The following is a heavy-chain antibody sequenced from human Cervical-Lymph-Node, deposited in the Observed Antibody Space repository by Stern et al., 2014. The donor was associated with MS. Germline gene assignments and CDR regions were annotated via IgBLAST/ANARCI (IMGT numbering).Heavy chain of an antibody. Sequence: VQLVQSGAEVKKPGASVKVSCKASGGTFSSYAISWVRQAPGQGLEWMGGIIPIFGTANYAQKFQGRVTITADESTSTAYMELSSLRSEDTAVYYCATSYSSGYYLTYRHGMDVWGQGTTVTVSS. D-gene: IGHD3-22*01. CDR3: ATSYSSGYYLTYRHGMDV. V-gene: IGHV1-69*01. CDR2: IIPIFGTA. J-gene: IGHJ6*02. CDR1: GGTFSSYA.